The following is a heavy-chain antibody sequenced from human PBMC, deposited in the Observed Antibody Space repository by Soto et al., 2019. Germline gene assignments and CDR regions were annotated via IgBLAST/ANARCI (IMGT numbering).Heavy chain of an antibody. CDR3: AKEEHGFSY. Sequence: DVQLVESGGGLVQPGRSLRLSCAASGFTFDDYAMHWVRQAPGKGLEWVSGISWNSGSIGYADSVKGRFTISRDNAKNSLYLQMNSLRAEDTALYYCAKEEHGFSYWGQGTLVTVSS. J-gene: IGHJ4*02. V-gene: IGHV3-9*01. CDR1: GFTFDDYA. CDR2: ISWNSGSI. D-gene: IGHD5-18*01.